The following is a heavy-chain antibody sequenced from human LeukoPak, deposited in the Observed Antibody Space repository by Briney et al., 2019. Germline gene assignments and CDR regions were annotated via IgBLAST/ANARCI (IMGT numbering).Heavy chain of an antibody. J-gene: IGHJ4*02. D-gene: IGHD3-10*01. CDR3: ARHALWFGESFDY. Sequence: KTSETLSLTCAVYGGSFSGYYWSWIRQPPGKGLEWIGEINHSGSTNYNPSLKSRVTISVDTSKNQFSLKLSSVTAADTAVYYCARHALWFGESFDYWGQGTLVTVSS. V-gene: IGHV4-34*01. CDR1: GGSFSGYY. CDR2: INHSGST.